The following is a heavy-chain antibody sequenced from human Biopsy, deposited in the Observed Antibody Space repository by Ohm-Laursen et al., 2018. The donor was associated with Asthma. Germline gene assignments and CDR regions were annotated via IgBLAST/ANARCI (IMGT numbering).Heavy chain of an antibody. J-gene: IGHJ4*02. V-gene: IGHV1-8*01. D-gene: IGHD3-16*01. CDR3: TRWSLRVRDTPNDY. CDR2: MNPNSGNT. CDR1: GDTFTSYD. Sequence: GPWDSLSCKASGDTFTSYDIKWVRQATGQGLEGMGWMNPNSGNTGYPQNFQGRVTMTRDTSISTAYMELSSLRSEDTAVYYCTRWSLRVRDTPNDYWGQGTLVTVSS.